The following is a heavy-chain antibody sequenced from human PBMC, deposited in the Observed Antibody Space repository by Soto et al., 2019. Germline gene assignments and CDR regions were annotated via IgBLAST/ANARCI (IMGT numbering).Heavy chain of an antibody. D-gene: IGHD2-2*01. CDR2: ISGSGGST. CDR3: ARNTPPCGLASWYYFYGMDV. V-gene: IGHV3-23*01. J-gene: IGHJ6*02. CDR1: GFTFSNYA. Sequence: PRLSCAASGFTFSNYAMSWVRQAPGKGLEWVSAISGSGGSTYYADSVKGRFTISRDNSKNTLYLQMISLRVDDTAVYFCARNTPPCGLASWYYFYGMDVWGQGTTVTVSS.